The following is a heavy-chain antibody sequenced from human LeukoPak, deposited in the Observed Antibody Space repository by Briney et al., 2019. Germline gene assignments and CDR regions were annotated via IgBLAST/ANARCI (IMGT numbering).Heavy chain of an antibody. Sequence: SETLSLTCAVYGGSFSGYYWSWLRQPPGKGLEWIGEINHSGSTNYNPSLKSRVTISVDTSKNQFSLKLSSVTAADTAVYYCAREHLLPIVNAFDIWGQGTMVTVSS. D-gene: IGHD3-3*02. CDR3: AREHLLPIVNAFDI. V-gene: IGHV4-34*01. J-gene: IGHJ3*02. CDR1: GGSFSGYY. CDR2: INHSGST.